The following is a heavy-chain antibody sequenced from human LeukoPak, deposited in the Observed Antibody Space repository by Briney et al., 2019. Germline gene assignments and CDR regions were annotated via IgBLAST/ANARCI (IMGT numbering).Heavy chain of an antibody. CDR3: ATAVKYYYDSSGYSSYFDY. J-gene: IGHJ4*02. D-gene: IGHD3-22*01. CDR1: GYTLTELS. Sequence: ASVKVSYEVSGYTLTELSMHWVRQAPGKGLEWMGGFDPEDGETIYAQKFQGRVTMTEDTSTDTAYMELSSLRSEDTAVYYCATAVKYYYDSSGYSSYFDYWGQGTLVTVSS. CDR2: FDPEDGET. V-gene: IGHV1-24*01.